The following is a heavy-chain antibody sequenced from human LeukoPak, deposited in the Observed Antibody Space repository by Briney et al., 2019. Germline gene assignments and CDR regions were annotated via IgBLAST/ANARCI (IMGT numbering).Heavy chain of an antibody. V-gene: IGHV3-74*01. CDR2: INGDGSST. D-gene: IGHD1-26*01. CDR3: ARVGYSGSYYPFDY. J-gene: IGHJ4*02. CDR1: GFTFSSYW. Sequence: PGGSLRLSCAASGFTFSSYWMHWVRPAPGKGLVWVSRINGDGSSTNYADSVKGRFTISRGNAKNTLYLQMNSLRAEDTAVYYCARVGYSGSYYPFDYWGQGTLVTVSS.